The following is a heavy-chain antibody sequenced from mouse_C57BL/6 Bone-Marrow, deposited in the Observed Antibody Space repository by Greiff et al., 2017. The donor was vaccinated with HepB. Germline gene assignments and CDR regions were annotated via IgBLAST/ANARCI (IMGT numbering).Heavy chain of an antibody. J-gene: IGHJ4*01. CDR2: IWSGGST. CDR3: AQGDEGYAMYY. CDR1: GFSLTSYG. D-gene: IGHD3-3*01. V-gene: IGHV2-2*01. Sequence: VQLQQSGPGLVQPSQCLSITCTASGFSLTSYGVHWVRQSPGKGLEWLGVIWSGGSTDYNAAFISRLSISKDHPKSKVFFKMNSLQADDTAIYYCAQGDEGYAMYYWGQGTSVTVSS.